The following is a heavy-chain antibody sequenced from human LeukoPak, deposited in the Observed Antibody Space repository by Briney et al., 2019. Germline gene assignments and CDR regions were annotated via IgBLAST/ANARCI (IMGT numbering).Heavy chain of an antibody. J-gene: IGHJ6*02. CDR2: INSDGSST. Sequence: GGSLRLSCAASGFTFSDYYMSWIRQAPGKGLVWVSRINSDGSSTSYADSVKGRFTISRDNAKNTLYLQMNSLRAEDTAVYYCARDYDFWSGFSSRSYYGMDVWGQGTTVTVSS. CDR3: ARDYDFWSGFSSRSYYGMDV. V-gene: IGHV3-74*01. D-gene: IGHD3-3*01. CDR1: GFTFSDYY.